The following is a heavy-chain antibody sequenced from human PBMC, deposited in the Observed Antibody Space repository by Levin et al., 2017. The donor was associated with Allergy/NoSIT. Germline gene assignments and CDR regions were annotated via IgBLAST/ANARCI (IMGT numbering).Heavy chain of an antibody. CDR3: AKVGVLQYHWFDP. D-gene: IGHD4-11*01. CDR2: ITTTSNSI. CDR1: GFAFSTYS. J-gene: IGHJ5*02. Sequence: GGSLRLSCAASGFAFSTYSMDWVRQAPGKGLEWVSSITTTSNSIYYADSVKGRFTISRDNAKNSLYLQMNSLRAEDTAVYYCAKVGVLQYHWFDPWGQGTLVTVSS. V-gene: IGHV3-21*01.